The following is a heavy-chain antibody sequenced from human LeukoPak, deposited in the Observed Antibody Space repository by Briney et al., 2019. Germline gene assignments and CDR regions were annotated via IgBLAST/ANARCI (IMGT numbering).Heavy chain of an antibody. CDR1: GFTFSDYY. D-gene: IGHD5-18*01. J-gene: IGHJ4*02. CDR2: ISSSGSTI. V-gene: IGHV3-11*01. Sequence: GSLRLSCAASGFTFSDYYMSWIRQAPGKGLEWVSYISSSGSTIYYADSVKGRFTISRDNAKNSLYLQMSSLRAEDTAVYYCARVVYSYGFALFDYWGQGTLVTVSS. CDR3: ARVVYSYGFALFDY.